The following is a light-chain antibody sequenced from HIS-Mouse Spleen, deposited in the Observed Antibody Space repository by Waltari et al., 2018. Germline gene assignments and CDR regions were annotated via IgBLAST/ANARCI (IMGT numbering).Light chain of an antibody. CDR3: CSYAGSYTGV. V-gene: IGLV2-11*01. CDR1: SRDAGGFNY. J-gene: IGLJ1*01. CDR2: DVS. Sequence: QSALTHPRSVSGSPGQSVPISRTGTSRDAGGFNYVSWYQQHPGQAPKLMIYDVSKRPSGVPDRFSGSKSGNTASLTISGLQADDEADYYCCSYAGSYTGVFGTGTKVTVL.